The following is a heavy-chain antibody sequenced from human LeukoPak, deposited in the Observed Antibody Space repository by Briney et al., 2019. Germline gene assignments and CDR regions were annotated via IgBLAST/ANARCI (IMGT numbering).Heavy chain of an antibody. CDR1: GGSISSTSYY. CDR2: IYHSGTT. Sequence: SETLSLTCTVSGGSISSTSYYWGWIRQPPGKGLECIGSIYHSGTTYDNPSLKSRVAMSVDTSKNQFSLKLSSVTAADTAVYYCARLTVATRDRHFDYWGQGTLVTVSS. J-gene: IGHJ4*02. V-gene: IGHV4-39*01. CDR3: ARLTVATRDRHFDY. D-gene: IGHD5-12*01.